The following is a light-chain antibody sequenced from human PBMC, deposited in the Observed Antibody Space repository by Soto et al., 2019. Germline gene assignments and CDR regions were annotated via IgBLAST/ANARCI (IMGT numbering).Light chain of an antibody. Sequence: EIVLTQSPATLSLSPGDRAALSCKASQSVHNFLAWYQQKPGQAPRLLIYGASNRATGIPDRFSGSGSGTDFTLTISSLQPEDFATYYCQQSYSTPITFGQGTRLEI. CDR2: GAS. J-gene: IGKJ5*01. CDR1: QSVHNF. CDR3: QQSYSTPIT. V-gene: IGKV3-11*01.